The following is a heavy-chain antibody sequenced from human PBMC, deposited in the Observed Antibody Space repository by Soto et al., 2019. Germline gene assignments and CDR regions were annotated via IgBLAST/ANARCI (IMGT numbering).Heavy chain of an antibody. CDR3: ARRRSGPTFFDY. V-gene: IGHV4-59*12. D-gene: IGHD3-10*01. J-gene: IGHJ4*02. Sequence: GSLSLTCTVSGGSISSYYWSWIRQPPGKGLEWIGFIYHSGSTNYSPSLKSRVTISVDTSKNQFSLKLSSLTAADTAVYYCARRRSGPTFFDYWGQGTLVTVSS. CDR2: IYHSGST. CDR1: GGSISSYY.